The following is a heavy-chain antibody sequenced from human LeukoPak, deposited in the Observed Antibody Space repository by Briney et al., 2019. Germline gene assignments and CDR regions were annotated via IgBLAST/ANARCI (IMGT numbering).Heavy chain of an antibody. Sequence: SETLSLTCAVYGGSFSGYYWSWIRQPPGKGLEWIGEINHSGSTNYNPSLKSRVTISIDTSKNQFSLKLTSVTAADTAVYYCARALYGDYGGWGQGTLVTVSS. D-gene: IGHD4-17*01. CDR1: GGSFSGYY. CDR2: INHSGST. J-gene: IGHJ4*02. V-gene: IGHV4-34*01. CDR3: ARALYGDYGG.